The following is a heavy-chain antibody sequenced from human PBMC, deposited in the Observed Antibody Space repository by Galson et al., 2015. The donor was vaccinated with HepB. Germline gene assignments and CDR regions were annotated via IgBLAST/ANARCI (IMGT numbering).Heavy chain of an antibody. CDR1: GGSFSGYY. V-gene: IGHV4-34*01. J-gene: IGHJ4*02. D-gene: IGHD4-23*01. CDR2: INHSGST. CDR3: ARGQTTVVPRPFDY. Sequence: SETLSLTCAVYGGSFSGYYWSWIRQPPGKGLEWIGEINHSGSTNYNPSLKSRVTISVDTSKNQFSLKLSSVTAADTAVYYCARGQTTVVPRPFDYWGQGTLVTVSS.